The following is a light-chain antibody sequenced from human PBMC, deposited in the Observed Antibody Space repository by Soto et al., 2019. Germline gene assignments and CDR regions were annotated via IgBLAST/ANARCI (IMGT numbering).Light chain of an antibody. CDR3: QQYKNWPIT. V-gene: IGKV3-15*01. Sequence: EIVMTQSPATLSVSPGERATLSCRASQSVSSNLAWYQQKPGQAPRLLIYGASTRATGIPARFSGSGSGTEFTLTSSSLPSEDFAVYYCQQYKNWPITFGQGTRLEI. CDR2: GAS. CDR1: QSVSSN. J-gene: IGKJ5*01.